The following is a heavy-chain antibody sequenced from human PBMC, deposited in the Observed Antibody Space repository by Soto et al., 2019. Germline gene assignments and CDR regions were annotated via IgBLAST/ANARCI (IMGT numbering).Heavy chain of an antibody. V-gene: IGHV1-18*01. CDR1: GYTFSSYV. J-gene: IGHJ5*02. Sequence: QVQLVQSGAEVKKPGASVKVSCKASGYTFSSYVFTWARQAPGQGLECMGWITAYNDNTNYAQSFQGRVTMTTDASTSTAYMELRSLRSDDTAVYYCARVVVGLDEGVNWFDPWGQGTLVTVSS. CDR3: ARVVVGLDEGVNWFDP. D-gene: IGHD2-15*01. CDR2: ITAYNDNT.